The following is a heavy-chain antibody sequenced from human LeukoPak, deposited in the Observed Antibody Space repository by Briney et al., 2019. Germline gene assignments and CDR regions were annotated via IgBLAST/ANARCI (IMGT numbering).Heavy chain of an antibody. D-gene: IGHD6-6*01. J-gene: IGHJ4*02. V-gene: IGHV4-59*01. CDR1: GGSISSYF. CDR3: ARATGEYSSSRPLDY. Sequence: PSETLSLTCTVSGGSISSYFWSWLRQPPGKGLEWIGYIYYSGSTNYNPSLKSRVTISVDTSKNQFSLKLSSVTAADTAVYYCARATGEYSSSRPLDYWGQGTLVTVSS. CDR2: IYYSGST.